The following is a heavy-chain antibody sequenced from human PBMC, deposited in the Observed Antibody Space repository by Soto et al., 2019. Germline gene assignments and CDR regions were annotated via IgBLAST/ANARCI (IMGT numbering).Heavy chain of an antibody. CDR1: GGSISSGDYY. J-gene: IGHJ5*02. Sequence: PSETLSLTCTVSGGSISSGDYYWSWIRQPPGKGLEWIGYIYYSGSTYYNPSLKSRVTISVDTSKNQFSLKLSSVTAADTAVYYCALVVVVRGWWFDPWGQGTLVTVSS. CDR2: IYYSGST. D-gene: IGHD2-15*01. CDR3: ALVVVVRGWWFDP. V-gene: IGHV4-30-4*01.